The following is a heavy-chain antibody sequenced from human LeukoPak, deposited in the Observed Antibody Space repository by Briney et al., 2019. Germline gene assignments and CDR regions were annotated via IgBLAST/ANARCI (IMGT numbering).Heavy chain of an antibody. D-gene: IGHD3-22*01. Sequence: GGSLRLSCAASGFTFSDYYMSWIRQAPGKGLEWVSYISSSGSTIYYADSVKGRFTISRDNAKNSLYLQMNSLRVEDTAVYYCAKYESSDYYYLRGAFDFWGQGTTVTVSS. CDR3: AKYESSDYYYLRGAFDF. V-gene: IGHV3-11*04. CDR1: GFTFSDYY. J-gene: IGHJ3*01. CDR2: ISSSGSTI.